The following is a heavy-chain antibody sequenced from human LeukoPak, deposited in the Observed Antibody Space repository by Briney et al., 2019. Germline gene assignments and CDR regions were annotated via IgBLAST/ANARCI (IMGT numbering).Heavy chain of an antibody. Sequence: SETLSLTCAVYGGSFSGYYWSWIRQPPGKGLEWIGEINHSGSTNYNPSLKSRATISVDTSKNQFSLKLSSVTAADTAVYYCARGSRAIRVRYYYMDVWGKGTTVTVS. CDR1: GGSFSGYY. D-gene: IGHD3-10*01. CDR3: ARGSRAIRVRYYYMDV. V-gene: IGHV4-34*01. CDR2: INHSGST. J-gene: IGHJ6*03.